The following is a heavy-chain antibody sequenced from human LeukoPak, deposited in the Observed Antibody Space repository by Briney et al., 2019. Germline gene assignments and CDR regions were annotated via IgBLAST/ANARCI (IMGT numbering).Heavy chain of an antibody. CDR3: ARHRPGIFYYGSGSYFRY. Sequence: SETLSLTCTVSGGSISSSSYYWGWIRQPPGKGLEWIGSIYYSGSTNYNPSLKSRVTISVDTSKNQFSLKLSSVTAADTAVYYCARHRPGIFYYGSGSYFRYWGQGTLVTVSS. J-gene: IGHJ4*02. D-gene: IGHD3-10*01. CDR2: IYYSGST. V-gene: IGHV4-39*01. CDR1: GGSISSSSYY.